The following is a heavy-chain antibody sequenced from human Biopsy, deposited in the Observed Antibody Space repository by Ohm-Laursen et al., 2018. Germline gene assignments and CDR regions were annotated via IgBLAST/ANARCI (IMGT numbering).Heavy chain of an antibody. V-gene: IGHV4-59*07. CDR3: ARATNSTGWPYYYFYGMDV. Sequence: PSDTLSLTCTVSGGSISSDYWSWIRQTPGKGLEWIGYIYYIGSTNYNPSLKSRVTISLDTSKNQFSLWLNSVTAADPAVYYFARATNSTGWPYYYFYGMDVWGQGTTVTVSS. CDR2: IYYIGST. J-gene: IGHJ6*02. D-gene: IGHD2/OR15-2a*01. CDR1: GGSISSDY.